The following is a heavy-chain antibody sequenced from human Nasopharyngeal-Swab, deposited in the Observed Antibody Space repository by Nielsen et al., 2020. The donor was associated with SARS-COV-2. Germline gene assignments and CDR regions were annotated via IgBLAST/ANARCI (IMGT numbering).Heavy chain of an antibody. J-gene: IGHJ3*01. CDR2: TNYSGTT. D-gene: IGHD3-16*01. CDR1: GASISDYY. CDR3: GGNRNWGSDAFDL. V-gene: IGHV4-59*08. Sequence: GSLRLSCTVSGASISDYYWSWTRQLPGKGLEWVGYTNYSGTTNYNPTLESRVTISIDMTTNQFSLKLYSVTAADTAVYYCGGNRNWGSDAFDLWGQGTMVTVSS.